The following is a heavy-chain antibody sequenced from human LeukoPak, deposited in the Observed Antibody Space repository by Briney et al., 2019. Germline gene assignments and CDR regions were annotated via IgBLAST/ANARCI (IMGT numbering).Heavy chain of an antibody. J-gene: IGHJ4*02. V-gene: IGHV1-3*01. Sequence: ASVKVSCKASGYTFSNYAMHWVRQAPGQRLEWMGWINAGDGNTKYSQKFQGRVTITWDTSASTAYMELNSLRAEDTAVYYCANLGSGSQSSFDYWGQGTLVTVSS. CDR1: GYTFSNYA. D-gene: IGHD3-10*01. CDR3: ANLGSGSQSSFDY. CDR2: INAGDGNT.